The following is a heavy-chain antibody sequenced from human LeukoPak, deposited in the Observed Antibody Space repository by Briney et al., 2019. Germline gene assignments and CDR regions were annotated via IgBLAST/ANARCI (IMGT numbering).Heavy chain of an antibody. CDR2: IYYNGRT. Sequence: PSETLSLTCTVSGGSISSYYWSWIRQPPGKGLEWIGYIYYNGRTYYSPSLKSRGIISVDTSNNQFSLKLNSVTAADTAVYYCARITDRTIFGEIMHGFDVWGQGTPVTVPS. J-gene: IGHJ3*01. CDR3: ARITDRTIFGEIMHGFDV. CDR1: GGSISSYY. V-gene: IGHV4-59*04. D-gene: IGHD3-3*01.